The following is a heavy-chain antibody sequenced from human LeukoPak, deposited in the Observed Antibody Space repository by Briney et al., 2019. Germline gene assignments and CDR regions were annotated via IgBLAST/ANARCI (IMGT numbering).Heavy chain of an antibody. CDR3: ARDRSGGYNFDY. J-gene: IGHJ4*02. CDR1: GGSISSYY. CDR2: IYYSGST. V-gene: IGHV4-59*01. D-gene: IGHD6-25*01. Sequence: ETLSLTCTASGGSISSYYWSWIRQPPGKGLEWIGYIYYSGSTNYNPSLKSRVTISVDTSKNQFSLKLSSVTAADTAVYYCARDRSGGYNFDYWGQGTLVTVSS.